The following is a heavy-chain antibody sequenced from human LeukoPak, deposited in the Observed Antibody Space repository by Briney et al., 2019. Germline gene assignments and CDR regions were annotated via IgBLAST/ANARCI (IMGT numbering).Heavy chain of an antibody. D-gene: IGHD3-10*01. CDR2: IKHCGRT. J-gene: IGHJ4*02. Sequence: SDTLSLTCAVYGGSFSGYYWSCIPHPPGKGLRWIGEIKHCGRTTYNPSLKSQVPISVDTSKNQFCLKRSSVTGAYTAVYYCARDQGGSGNWGEGTLVTVSS. CDR3: ARDQGGSGN. CDR1: GGSFSGYY. V-gene: IGHV4-34*01.